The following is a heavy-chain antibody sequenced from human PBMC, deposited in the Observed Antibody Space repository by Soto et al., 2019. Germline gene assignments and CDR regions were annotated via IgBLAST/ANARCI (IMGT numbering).Heavy chain of an antibody. J-gene: IGHJ6*02. CDR3: ARGYSSSTTDYYYGMDV. Sequence: PSDTLSLTCAVYGGSFSGYYWSWIRQPPGKGLEWIGEINHSGSTNYNPSLKSRVTISVDTSKNQFSLKLSSVTAADTAVYYCARGYSSSTTDYYYGMDVWGQGTTVT. V-gene: IGHV4-34*01. CDR1: GGSFSGYY. CDR2: INHSGST. D-gene: IGHD6-6*01.